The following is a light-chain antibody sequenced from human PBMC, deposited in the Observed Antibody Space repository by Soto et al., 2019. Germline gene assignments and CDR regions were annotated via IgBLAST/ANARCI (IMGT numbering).Light chain of an antibody. CDR2: SAS. Sequence: IQMTQSPSSVSASVGDRVTITCRASQDINRWFAWHQQKPGEAPNLLIFSASSLQVGVPSRFSGSGSGTHFTLTITNLQPEDVATYYCQQANSFPRNFGPGTKVYLK. J-gene: IGKJ3*01. CDR3: QQANSFPRN. CDR1: QDINRW. V-gene: IGKV1-12*01.